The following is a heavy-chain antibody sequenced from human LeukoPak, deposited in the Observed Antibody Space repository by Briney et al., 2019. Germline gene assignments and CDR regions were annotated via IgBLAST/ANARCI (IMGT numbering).Heavy chain of an antibody. J-gene: IGHJ6*03. Sequence: PGGSLRPSCAASGFTFSSYWMHWVRQAPGKGLVWVSRINSDGSSTSYADSVKGRFTISRDNAKNTLYLQMNSLRAEDTAVYYCARAGGLGIQNYYYYMDVWGKGTTVTVSS. D-gene: IGHD7-27*01. CDR3: ARAGGLGIQNYYYYMDV. CDR2: INSDGSST. CDR1: GFTFSSYW. V-gene: IGHV3-74*01.